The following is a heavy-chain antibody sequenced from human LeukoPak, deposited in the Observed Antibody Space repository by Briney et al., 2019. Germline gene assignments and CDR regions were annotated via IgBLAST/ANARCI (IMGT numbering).Heavy chain of an antibody. D-gene: IGHD2-2*01. CDR2: ISGSGGST. CDR1: GFTFSSYA. CDR3: TKDALISYRGAWSQSDY. J-gene: IGHJ4*02. Sequence: GGSLRLSCAASGFTFSSYAMSWVRRAPGKGLEWVSAISGSGGSTYYADSVKGRFTISRDNSKNTLYLQMNRLRAEDTAIYYCTKDALISYRGAWSQSDYWGQGTLVTVSS. V-gene: IGHV3-23*01.